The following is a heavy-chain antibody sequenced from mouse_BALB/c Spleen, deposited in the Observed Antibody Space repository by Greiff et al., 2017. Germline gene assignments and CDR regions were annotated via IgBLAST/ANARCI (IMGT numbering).Heavy chain of an antibody. CDR2: ISDGGSYT. D-gene: IGHD2-1*01. CDR3: ARDQGYGNYSFAY. V-gene: IGHV5-4*02. Sequence: EVKLEESGGGLVKPGGSLKLSCAASGFTFSDYYMYWVRQTPEKRLEWVATISDGGSYTYYPDSVKGRFTISRDNAKNNRYLQMSSLKSEDTAMYYCARDQGYGNYSFAYWGQGTLVTVSA. CDR1: GFTFSDYY. J-gene: IGHJ3*01.